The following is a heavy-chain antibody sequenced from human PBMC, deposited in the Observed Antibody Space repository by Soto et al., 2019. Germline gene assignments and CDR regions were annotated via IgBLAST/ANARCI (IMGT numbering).Heavy chain of an antibody. D-gene: IGHD3-10*01. V-gene: IGHV3-48*01. CDR1: GFTFSSYS. J-gene: IGHJ4*02. CDR3: ARGESLLCFGELYYFDY. Sequence: EVQLVESGGGLVQPGGSLRLSCAASGFTFSSYSMNWVRQAPGKGLEWVSYISSSSSTIYYADSVKGRFTISRDNAKNSLYLQMNSLRAEDTSVYYCARGESLLCFGELYYFDYWGQGTLVTVSS. CDR2: ISSSSSTI.